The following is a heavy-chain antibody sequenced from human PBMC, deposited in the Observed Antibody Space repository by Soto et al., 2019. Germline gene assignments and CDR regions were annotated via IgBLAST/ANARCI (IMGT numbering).Heavy chain of an antibody. D-gene: IGHD2-2*01. CDR1: GYTFTSYY. CDR3: ARDPCSSTSCADPGLYNWFDP. J-gene: IGHJ5*02. V-gene: IGHV1-46*01. Sequence: GASVKVSCKASGYTFTSYYMHWVRQAPGQGLEWMGIINPSGGSTSYAQKFQGRVTMTRDTSTSTVYMELSSLRSEDTAVYYCARDPCSSTSCADPGLYNWFDPWGQGTLVTVSS. CDR2: INPSGGST.